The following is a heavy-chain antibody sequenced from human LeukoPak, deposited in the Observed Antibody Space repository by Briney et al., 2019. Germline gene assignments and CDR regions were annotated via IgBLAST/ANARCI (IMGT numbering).Heavy chain of an antibody. CDR1: GYTFTSYG. CDR2: ISAYNGNT. V-gene: IGHV1-18*01. J-gene: IGHJ5*02. D-gene: IGHD2-2*01. CDR3: ARDSLPEGYCSSTSCHNWFDP. Sequence: GASVKVSCKASGYTFTSYGISWVRQAPGQGLEWMGWISAYNGNTNYAQKLQGRVTMTTDTSTSTAYMELRSLRSDDTAVYYCARDSLPEGYCSSTSCHNWFDPWGQGTLVTVSS.